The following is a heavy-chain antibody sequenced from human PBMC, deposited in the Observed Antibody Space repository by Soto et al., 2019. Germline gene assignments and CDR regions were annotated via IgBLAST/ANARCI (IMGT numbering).Heavy chain of an antibody. CDR3: ARGGYSSTWSNLLDRSGLDV. J-gene: IGHJ6*02. CDR1: GGTFSSYA. CDR2: IVPLFRTT. V-gene: IGHV1-69*06. Sequence: QVQLVQSGAEAKKPGSSVKVSCKTSGGTFSSYAISWVRQAPGQGLEWMGGIVPLFRTTNYAQKFQGRVTITVDTSTYTVYMGLSGVRSGDTAVYYCARGGYSSTWSNLLDRSGLDVWGQGTTVTVSS. D-gene: IGHD6-13*01.